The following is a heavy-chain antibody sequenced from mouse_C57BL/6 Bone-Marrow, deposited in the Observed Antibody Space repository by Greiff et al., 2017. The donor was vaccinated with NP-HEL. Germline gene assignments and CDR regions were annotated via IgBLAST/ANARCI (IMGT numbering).Heavy chain of an antibody. CDR3: ARIGGNYEPDWFAY. CDR2: IWWDDDK. Sequence: VKLVECGPGILQPSQTLSLTCSFSGFSLSTFGMGVGWIRQPSGKGLEWLAHIWWDDDKYYKPALKSRLTISKDTSKNQVFLKIANVDTADTATYYCARIGGNYEPDWFAYWGQGTLVTVSA. J-gene: IGHJ3*01. V-gene: IGHV8-8*01. CDR1: GFSLSTFGMG. D-gene: IGHD2-1*01.